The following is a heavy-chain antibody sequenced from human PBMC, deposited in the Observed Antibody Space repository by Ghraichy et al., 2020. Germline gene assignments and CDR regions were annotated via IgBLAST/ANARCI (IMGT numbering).Heavy chain of an antibody. CDR2: IFHSGST. CDR1: GDSIISNNW. CDR3: AREIEQLRYFDS. D-gene: IGHD6-13*01. J-gene: IGHJ4*02. V-gene: IGHV4-4*02. Sequence: SETLSLTCAVSGDSIISNNWWSWVRQPPGKGLEWIGEIFHSGSTNYNPSLKSRITISLDKSKNQFSLKMTSVTAADTAVYYCAREIEQLRYFDSWGQGTLVTVSS.